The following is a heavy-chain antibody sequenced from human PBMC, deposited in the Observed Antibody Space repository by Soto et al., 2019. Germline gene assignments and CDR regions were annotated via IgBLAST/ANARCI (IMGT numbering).Heavy chain of an antibody. CDR1: GFSLNTYW. V-gene: IGHV5-51*01. D-gene: IGHD6-6*01. CDR3: ARQVLLYSGCGYYYGTDV. J-gene: IGHJ6*02. Sequence: PGESLQISCNASGFSLNTYWIGWVRQKPGKGLEWMGSIFPGDSDTRYSPSFQGQVIISADRSISTAYLQWRSLKASDTAIYYCARQVLLYSGCGYYYGTDVCAQGSTVIGS. CDR2: IFPGDSDT.